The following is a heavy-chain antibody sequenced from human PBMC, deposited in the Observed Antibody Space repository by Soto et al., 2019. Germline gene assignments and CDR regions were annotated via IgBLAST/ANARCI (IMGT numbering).Heavy chain of an antibody. CDR3: ARDSDDSSGYYLLGVYYFDY. Sequence: GGSLRLSCAASGFTFDDYAMYWVRQVLGKGLEWVSSISWNSGNIDYADSVKGRFTISRDNAKNSLYLQMNSLRAEDTAVYYCARDSDDSSGYYLLGVYYFDYWGQGALVTVSS. CDR1: GFTFDDYA. V-gene: IGHV3-9*01. CDR2: ISWNSGNI. D-gene: IGHD3-22*01. J-gene: IGHJ4*02.